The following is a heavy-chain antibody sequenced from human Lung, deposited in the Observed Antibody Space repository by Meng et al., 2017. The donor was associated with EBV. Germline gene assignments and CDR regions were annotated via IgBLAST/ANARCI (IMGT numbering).Heavy chain of an antibody. CDR3: ARETLGYCSSTSCYIGPPNY. J-gene: IGHJ4*02. V-gene: IGHV7-4-1*02. CDR1: GYTFTSYA. CDR2: INTNTGNP. Sequence: VQLLPSGSELKKPGASVKVSCKASGYTFTSYAMNWVRQAPGQGLEWMGWINTNTGNPTYAQGFTGRFVFSLDTSVSTAYLQISSLKAEDTAVYYCARETLGYCSSTSCYIGPPNYWGQGTLVTVSS. D-gene: IGHD2-2*01.